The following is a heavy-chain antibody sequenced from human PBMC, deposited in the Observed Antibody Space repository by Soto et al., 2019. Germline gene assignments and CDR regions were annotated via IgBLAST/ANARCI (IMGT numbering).Heavy chain of an antibody. D-gene: IGHD5-18*01. V-gene: IGHV4-31*03. Sequence: QVQLQQSGPGLVKPSQTLSLTCTVSGGSISSGGYYWSWIRQHPGKGLEWIGYIYYSGSTYYNPSLKSRVTISVDTPKNQFPLKLSSVTAADTAVYYCARASSTRGYSYGYWFDPWGQGTLVTVSS. CDR2: IYYSGST. CDR3: ARASSTRGYSYGYWFDP. J-gene: IGHJ5*02. CDR1: GGSISSGGYY.